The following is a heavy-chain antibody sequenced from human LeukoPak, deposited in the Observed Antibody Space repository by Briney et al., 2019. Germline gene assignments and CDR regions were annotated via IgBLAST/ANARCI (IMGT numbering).Heavy chain of an antibody. Sequence: GGSLCLSCAACAFTFSSYGMRCVRQAPGKGLEWVVVIWYVGSNKYYAGSVKGRFTISRDNSKNTLYLQMNSLRAEDTAVYYCARDQDASGSYLWGIDYWGQGTLVTVSS. V-gene: IGHV3-33*01. D-gene: IGHD1-26*01. CDR3: ARDQDASGSYLWGIDY. CDR1: AFTFSSYG. J-gene: IGHJ4*02. CDR2: IWYVGSNK.